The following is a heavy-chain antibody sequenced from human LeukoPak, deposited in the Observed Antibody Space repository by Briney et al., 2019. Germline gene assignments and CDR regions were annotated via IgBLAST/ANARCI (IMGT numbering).Heavy chain of an antibody. CDR1: GFIFRTFG. Sequence: GGSLRLSCAASGFIFRTFGMHWVRQASGRGLEWVAFVRYDGSNKYYADSVKGRFIISRDNSKNTLFLQMNSLRVEDTAVYYCAKDWSGNYDWSDPWGQGTLVTVSS. D-gene: IGHD3-3*01. J-gene: IGHJ5*02. CDR3: AKDWSGNYDWSDP. V-gene: IGHV3-30*02. CDR2: VRYDGSNK.